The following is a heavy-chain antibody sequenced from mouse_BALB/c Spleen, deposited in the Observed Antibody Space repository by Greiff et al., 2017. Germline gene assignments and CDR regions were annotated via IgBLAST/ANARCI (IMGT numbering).Heavy chain of an antibody. J-gene: IGHJ3*01. CDR3: ASPYGNFSWFAY. CDR2: ISDGGSYT. D-gene: IGHD2-1*01. Sequence: EVMLVESGGGLVKPGGSLKLSCAASGFTFSDYYMYWVRQTPEKRLEWVATISDGGSYTYYPDSVKGRFTISRDNAKNNLYLQMSSLKSEDTAMYYCASPYGNFSWFAYWGQGTLVTVSA. V-gene: IGHV5-4*02. CDR1: GFTFSDYY.